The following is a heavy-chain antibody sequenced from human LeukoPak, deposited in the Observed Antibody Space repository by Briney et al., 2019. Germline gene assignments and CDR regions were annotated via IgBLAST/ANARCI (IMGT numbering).Heavy chain of an antibody. V-gene: IGHV3-21*01. Sequence: GGSLRLSCAASGFTFSSYAMSWVRQAPGKGLEWVSYISSRSSYIYYADSVKGRFTISRDNSKNTLYLQMNSLRAEDTAVYYCARDPRYCSSTSCLKGYFDYWGQGTLVTVSS. CDR1: GFTFSSYA. J-gene: IGHJ4*02. CDR2: ISSRSSYI. CDR3: ARDPRYCSSTSCLKGYFDY. D-gene: IGHD2-2*01.